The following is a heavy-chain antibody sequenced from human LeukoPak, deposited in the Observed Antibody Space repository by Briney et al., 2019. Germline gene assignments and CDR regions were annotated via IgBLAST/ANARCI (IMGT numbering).Heavy chain of an antibody. CDR2: IRYDGSNK. V-gene: IGHV3-30*02. CDR3: AKGDIGFLEWLPFDY. CDR1: GFTFSSYG. D-gene: IGHD3-3*01. Sequence: PGGSLRLSCAASGFTFSSYGMHWVRQAPGKGLEWVAFIRYDGSNKYYADSVKGRFTISRDNSKNTLYLQMNSLRAEDTAVYYCAKGDIGFLEWLPFDYWGQGTLVTVSS. J-gene: IGHJ4*02.